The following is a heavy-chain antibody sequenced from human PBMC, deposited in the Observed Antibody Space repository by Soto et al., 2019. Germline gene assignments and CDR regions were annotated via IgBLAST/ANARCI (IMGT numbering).Heavy chain of an antibody. CDR1: GFTFSSYG. CDR3: AKTGYSSSWYYYGMDV. J-gene: IGHJ6*02. Sequence: PGGSLRLSCAASGFTFSSYGMHWVRQAPGKGLEWVAAICGGGGSTYYADSVKGRFTISRDNSKNTLYLQMNSLRAEDTAVYYCAKTGYSSSWYYYGMDVWGQGTTVTVSS. V-gene: IGHV3-23*01. CDR2: ICGGGGST. D-gene: IGHD6-13*01.